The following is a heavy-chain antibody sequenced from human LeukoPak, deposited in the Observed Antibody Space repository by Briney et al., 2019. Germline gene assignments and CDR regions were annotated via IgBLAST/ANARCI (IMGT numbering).Heavy chain of an antibody. CDR1: GYTFTAYY. CDR2: INPNSGDT. Sequence: ASVKVSCKASGYTFTAYYMHWVRQAPRQGLEWMGWINPNSGDTNYAQKFQGRVSMTRDTSISTAYMELSRLRSDDTAVYYCAREGYCTSSSCSLDYWGQGTLVTVSS. CDR3: AREGYCTSSSCSLDY. D-gene: IGHD2-2*01. V-gene: IGHV1-2*02. J-gene: IGHJ4*02.